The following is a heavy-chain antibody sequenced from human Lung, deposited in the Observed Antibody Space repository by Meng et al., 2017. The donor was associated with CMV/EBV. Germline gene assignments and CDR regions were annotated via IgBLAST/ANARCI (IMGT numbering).Heavy chain of an antibody. CDR3: ARSGSTTSQQPGYFDL. D-gene: IGHD2-2*01. J-gene: IGHJ2*01. Sequence: ASVXVSCKASGYTLSHYWMHWVRQAPGQGLEWVGIINPSGGSTTYAQKFQGRVVLTRDTSMSTVYMDLSNLRSEDRAVYYCARSGSTTSQQPGYFDLWGRGXLVTVSS. V-gene: IGHV1-46*01. CDR2: INPSGGST. CDR1: GYTLSHYW.